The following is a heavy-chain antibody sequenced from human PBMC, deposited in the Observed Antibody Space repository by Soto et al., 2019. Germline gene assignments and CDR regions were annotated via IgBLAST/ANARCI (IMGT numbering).Heavy chain of an antibody. J-gene: IGHJ6*02. Sequence: GSLRLSCAASGXTFGSYRMNWVRQAPGKGLEWVSSIISSSSYIYYADSVKGRFTISRDNAKNSLYLQMNRLRAEDTAVYDCAREIGGYYYYYGMDVWGQWTTATV. CDR3: AREIGGYYYYYGMDV. CDR2: IISSSSYI. CDR1: GXTFGSYR. V-gene: IGHV3-21*01.